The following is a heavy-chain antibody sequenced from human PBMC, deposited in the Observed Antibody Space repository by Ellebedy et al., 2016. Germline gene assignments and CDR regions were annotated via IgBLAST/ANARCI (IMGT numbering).Heavy chain of an antibody. CDR3: ARGGVVRHMTL. CDR1: GGSISGYY. J-gene: IGHJ3*01. Sequence: SETLSLTCTVSGGSISGYYCSWIRQPPGKGLEWIGYIYNNGNTNYNPSLKSRVTISIDTSKNLFSLKLNSVAAADTAVYYCARGGVVRHMTLWGQGTMVAVSS. V-gene: IGHV4-59*01. D-gene: IGHD3-3*01. CDR2: IYNNGNT.